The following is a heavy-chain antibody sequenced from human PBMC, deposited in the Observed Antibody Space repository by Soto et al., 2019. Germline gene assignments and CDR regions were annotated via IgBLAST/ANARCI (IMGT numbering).Heavy chain of an antibody. V-gene: IGHV1-58*01. CDR3: AATLIAAIGTGHYYGMDV. D-gene: IGHD6-13*01. J-gene: IGHJ6*02. Sequence: NSVKVSFKASGFTFTRSAVQWVRQARGQRLEWIGWIVAGSDNTNYAQKFQERVTITRDMSTSTAYMELSSLRSEDTAVYYCAATLIAAIGTGHYYGMDVWGQGTTVTVSS. CDR2: IVAGSDNT. CDR1: GFTFTRSA.